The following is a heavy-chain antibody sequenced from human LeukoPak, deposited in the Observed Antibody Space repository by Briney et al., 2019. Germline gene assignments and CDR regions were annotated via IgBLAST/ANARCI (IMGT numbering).Heavy chain of an antibody. D-gene: IGHD1-26*01. CDR2: INPNSGGT. J-gene: IGHJ5*02. V-gene: IGHV1-2*02. CDR1: GYTFTGYY. CDR3: ARDNSVGDTAWWFDP. Sequence: GASVKVSCKASGYTFTGYYMHWVRQAPGQGLEWMGWINPNSGGTNYAQKFQGRVTMTRDMSTSTDYMELSSLRSEDTAVYYCARDNSVGDTAWWFDPWGQGTLVTVSS.